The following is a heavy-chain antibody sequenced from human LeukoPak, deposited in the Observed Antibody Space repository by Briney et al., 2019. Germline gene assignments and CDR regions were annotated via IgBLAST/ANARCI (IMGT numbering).Heavy chain of an antibody. Sequence: PGGSLRLSCAASGFTFSGYGMHWVRQAPGRGLEWVSYISFSGDIIHYADSVKGRFTVSRENTKNSLYLQMNSLRAEDTAVYYCARAVDPHRCDSCGFDQWGQGTLVTVSS. J-gene: IGHJ4*02. CDR2: ISFSGDII. V-gene: IGHV3-48*03. D-gene: IGHD2-15*01. CDR3: ARAVDPHRCDSCGFDQ. CDR1: GFTFSGYG.